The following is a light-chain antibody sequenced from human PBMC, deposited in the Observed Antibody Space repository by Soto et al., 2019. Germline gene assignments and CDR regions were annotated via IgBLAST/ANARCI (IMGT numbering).Light chain of an antibody. J-gene: IGKJ4*01. V-gene: IGKV3-15*01. CDR1: QTINNN. Sequence: ETVMTQSPATLSVSPWERATLSCRASQTINNNLAWYQQKPGQAPRLLMFRTSTRATGIPARFSGSGSGTEFNITISSLQSEDSALYYCQQYNNWPRATFGGGTKVDIK. CDR3: QQYNNWPRAT. CDR2: RTS.